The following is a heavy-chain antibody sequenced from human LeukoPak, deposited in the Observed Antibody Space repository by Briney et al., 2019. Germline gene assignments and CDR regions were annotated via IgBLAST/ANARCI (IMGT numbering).Heavy chain of an antibody. V-gene: IGHV1-8*01. J-gene: IGHJ4*02. CDR2: MNPNSGNT. Sequence: ASVKVSCKASGYTFTNYDINWVRQATGQGLEWMGWMNPNSGNTAYAQNFQGRVTMTRDASISTIYMELSSLRSEDTAVYYCARSLRGWYKDYWGQGTLVTVSS. CDR1: GYTFTNYD. CDR3: ARSLRGWYKDY. D-gene: IGHD6-19*01.